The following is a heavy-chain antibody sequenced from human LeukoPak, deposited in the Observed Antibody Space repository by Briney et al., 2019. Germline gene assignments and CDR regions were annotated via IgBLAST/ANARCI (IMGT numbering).Heavy chain of an antibody. CDR1: GFTVRSNY. V-gene: IGHV3-53*01. CDR3: ARVEEGHFDY. Sequence: PGGSLRLSCAASGFTVRSNYMSWVRQAPGKGLEWVSVIYSGGSTYYADSVKGRFTISRDNSKNTLYLQMNSLRAEDTAVYYCARVEEGHFDYWGQGTLVTVSS. J-gene: IGHJ4*02. CDR2: IYSGGST.